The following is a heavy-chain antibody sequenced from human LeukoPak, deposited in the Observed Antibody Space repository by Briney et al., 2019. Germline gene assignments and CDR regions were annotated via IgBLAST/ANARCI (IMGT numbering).Heavy chain of an antibody. D-gene: IGHD3-16*01. CDR2: VNPNSGDT. Sequence: ASVKVSCKTSGYTFTTYDINWARQATGQGLEWMGWVNPNSGDTGYAQKFEGRVNITRNTSISTAYMELSSLRSEDTAVYYCARAPGEHSYAKGFYYFYYYMDVWGKGTTVTVSS. CDR3: ARAPGEHSYAKGFYYFYYYMDV. V-gene: IGHV1-8*03. J-gene: IGHJ6*03. CDR1: GYTFTTYD.